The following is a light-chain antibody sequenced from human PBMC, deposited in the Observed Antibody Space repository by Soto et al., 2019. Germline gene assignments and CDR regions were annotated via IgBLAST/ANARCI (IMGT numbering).Light chain of an antibody. CDR3: CSYAVGSTLV. V-gene: IGLV2-23*01. Sequence: QSALTQPASVSGSPGQSITISCTGTSSDVGSYNLVSWHQQHPGKAPKLMIYEGSKRPSGVSHRFSGSKSGNTASLTISGLQAEDEADYYCCSYAVGSTLVFGRGTKVTVL. J-gene: IGLJ2*01. CDR1: SSDVGSYNL. CDR2: EGS.